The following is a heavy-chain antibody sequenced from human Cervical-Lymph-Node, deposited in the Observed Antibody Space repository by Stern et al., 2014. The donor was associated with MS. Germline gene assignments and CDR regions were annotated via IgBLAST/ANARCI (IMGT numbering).Heavy chain of an antibody. J-gene: IGHJ6*02. D-gene: IGHD6-19*01. V-gene: IGHV1-46*01. CDR1: GYTFTSYY. CDR3: AREVAGHRLGMMDV. Sequence: QMQLVQSGAEVKKPGASGKVSCKASGYTFTSYYLHWVRHAPGQGLEWMGIINPSGGTKSPAQKFQGRVTMTRDTSTSTVYMELSSLRSEDTAVYYCAREVAGHRLGMMDVWGQGTTVTVSS. CDR2: INPSGGTK.